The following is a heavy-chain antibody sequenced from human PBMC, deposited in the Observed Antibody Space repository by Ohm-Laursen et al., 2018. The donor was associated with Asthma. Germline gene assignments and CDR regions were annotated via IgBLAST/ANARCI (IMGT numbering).Heavy chain of an antibody. J-gene: IGHJ4*02. Sequence: GSLRLSCTASGYTFSRYSIHWVRQAPGKGLEWVSSISSSSSYIYYADSVKGRFTISRDNAKNSLYLQMNSLRVEDTAVYYCAKDLETYGSYLGDSGGIDYWGQGTLVTVSS. CDR1: GYTFSRYS. CDR2: ISSSSSYI. D-gene: IGHD3-10*01. CDR3: AKDLETYGSYLGDSGGIDY. V-gene: IGHV3-21*01.